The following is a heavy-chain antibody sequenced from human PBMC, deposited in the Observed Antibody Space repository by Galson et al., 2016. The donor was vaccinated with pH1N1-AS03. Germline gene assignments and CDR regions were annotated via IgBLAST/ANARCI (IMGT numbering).Heavy chain of an antibody. CDR2: ISRSSTYI. CDR1: GSTFSGYS. D-gene: IGHD2-2*01. V-gene: IGHV3-21*03. J-gene: IGHJ4*02. Sequence: SLRLSCAASGSTFSGYSMNWFRQAPGKGLEWVSSISRSSTYIYYADSVKGRFTISRDNAKNSLFLQMHSLRAEDTAVYYCARTFPGRVVVVAAAMQEGPDYWGQGTLVTVSS. CDR3: ARTFPGRVVVVAAAMQEGPDY.